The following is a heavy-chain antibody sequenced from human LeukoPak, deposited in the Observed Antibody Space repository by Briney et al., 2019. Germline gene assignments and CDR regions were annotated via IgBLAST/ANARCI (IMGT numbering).Heavy chain of an antibody. CDR1: GGSISNYY. CDR2: MYYSGSA. J-gene: IGHJ3*02. CDR3: ARDDPSDAFDI. V-gene: IGHV4-59*01. Sequence: SETLSLTCTVSGGSISNYYWSWIRQPPGKGLECIGYMYYSGSANYNPSLKSRVTISVDTSKNQFSLKLSSVTAADTAVYYCARDDPSDAFDIWGQGTMVTVSS.